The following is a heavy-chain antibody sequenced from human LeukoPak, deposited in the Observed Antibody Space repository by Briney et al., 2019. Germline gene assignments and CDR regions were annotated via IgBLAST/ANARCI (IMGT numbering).Heavy chain of an antibody. Sequence: GGSLRLSCAASGFTVSSNYMSWVRQAPGKGLEWVSVIYSGGSTYYADSVKGRFTISRDNSKNTLYLQMNSLRAEDTAVYYCAKTQYYDILTAFDYWGQGTLVTVSS. V-gene: IGHV3-66*01. CDR1: GFTVSSNY. J-gene: IGHJ4*02. D-gene: IGHD3-9*01. CDR2: IYSGGST. CDR3: AKTQYYDILTAFDY.